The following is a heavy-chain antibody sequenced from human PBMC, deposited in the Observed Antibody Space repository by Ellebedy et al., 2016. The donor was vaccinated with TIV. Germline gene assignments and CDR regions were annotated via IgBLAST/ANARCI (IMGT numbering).Heavy chain of an antibody. CDR3: SRWRRTTTTGDDS. J-gene: IGHJ4*02. CDR2: IYYVGTS. Sequence: SETLSLTXTVSGDSISTDSYFWVWVRQPPGKGLEWIGSIYYVGTSSYDPSLRSRATISMATSKNQFSLKLTSVTAADTAVYYCSRWRRTTTTGDDSWGQGTLVTVSS. D-gene: IGHD5-24*01. CDR1: GDSISTDSYF. V-gene: IGHV4-39*01.